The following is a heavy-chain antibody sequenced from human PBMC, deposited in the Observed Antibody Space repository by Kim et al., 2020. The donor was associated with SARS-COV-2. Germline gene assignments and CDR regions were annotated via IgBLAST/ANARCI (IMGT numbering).Heavy chain of an antibody. CDR3: TRDPRGVYSSGCKFDY. Sequence: GGSLRLSCTASGFAFGDYAMTWVRQAPGKGLEWVGFIRSKLYGGTTENAASVKGRFTISRDDSKTIAYLQMNSLKTEDTAVYYCTRDPRGVYSSGCKFDYWRPGTLVTVSS. J-gene: IGHJ4*02. V-gene: IGHV3-49*04. D-gene: IGHD6-19*01. CDR2: IRSKLYGGTT. CDR1: GFAFGDYA.